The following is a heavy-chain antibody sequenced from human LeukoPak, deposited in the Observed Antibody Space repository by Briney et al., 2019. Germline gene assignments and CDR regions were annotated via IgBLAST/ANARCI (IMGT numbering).Heavy chain of an antibody. J-gene: IGHJ6*03. V-gene: IGHV1-2*06. Sequence: ASVKVSCKASGYTFTGYYMHWVRQAPGQGLEWMGRINPNSGGTNYAQKFQGRVTMTRDTSISTAYMELSRLRSDDTAVYYCARGVDTAMLTDYMDVWGKGTTVTVSS. CDR1: GYTFTGYY. CDR2: INPNSGGT. D-gene: IGHD5-18*01. CDR3: ARGVDTAMLTDYMDV.